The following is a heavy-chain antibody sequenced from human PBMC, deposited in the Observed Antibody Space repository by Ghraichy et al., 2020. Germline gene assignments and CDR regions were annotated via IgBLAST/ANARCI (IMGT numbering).Heavy chain of an antibody. CDR1: GFTFRTSA. CDR3: ATGWLLDY. CDR2: ISGTTTNT. D-gene: IGHD5-24*01. V-gene: IGHV3-23*01. J-gene: IGHJ4*02. Sequence: GGSLRLSCAASGFTFRTSAMNWVRQAPGKGLEWFSTISGTTTNTYYADSVKGRFTISRDNSKNTIYLQMNTLRAEDTAVYYCATGWLLDYWGQGILVTVSS.